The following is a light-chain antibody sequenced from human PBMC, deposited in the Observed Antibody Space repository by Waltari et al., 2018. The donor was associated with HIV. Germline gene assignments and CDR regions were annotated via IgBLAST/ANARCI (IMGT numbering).Light chain of an antibody. CDR2: EIS. V-gene: IGLV2-14*03. CDR1: MGDLTY. Sequence: QSAPTQPASVSGSPGQSITISCNNMGDLTYVSWYQQYPGKAPKLLIYEISNRPSGISSRFSRSKSGDTASLTISGLQADDEADYFCTKYTSTNVLILFGGGTKVTVL. CDR3: TKYTSTNVLIL. J-gene: IGLJ2*01.